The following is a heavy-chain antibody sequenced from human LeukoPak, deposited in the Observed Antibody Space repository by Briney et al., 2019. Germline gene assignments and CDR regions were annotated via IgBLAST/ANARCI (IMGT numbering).Heavy chain of an antibody. CDR3: AREAAIAAAVSFDY. J-gene: IGHJ4*02. D-gene: IGHD6-13*01. CDR1: GFTFSSYW. V-gene: IGHV3-7*01. CDR2: IKRDGSEK. Sequence: GGSLRLSCAASGFTFSSYWMSWVRQAPGKGLEWVANIKRDGSEKYYVDPVKGRFTISRDNAKNSLYLQMNSLRAEDTAVYHCAREAAIAAAVSFDYWGQGTLVTVSS.